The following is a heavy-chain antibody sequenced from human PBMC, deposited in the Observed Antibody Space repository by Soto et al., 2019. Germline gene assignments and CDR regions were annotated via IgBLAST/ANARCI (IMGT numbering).Heavy chain of an antibody. V-gene: IGHV3-11*04. Sequence: PGGSLRLSCAASGFTVSDYYMSWIRQAPGKGLEWVSYISSSASTMYYADSVKGRFTISRDNAKNSLYLQMNSLRAEDTAVYYCARDRDTNMETFDYWGQGTLVTVSS. CDR3: ARDRDTNMETFDY. CDR1: GFTVSDYY. J-gene: IGHJ4*02. D-gene: IGHD5-18*01. CDR2: ISSSASTM.